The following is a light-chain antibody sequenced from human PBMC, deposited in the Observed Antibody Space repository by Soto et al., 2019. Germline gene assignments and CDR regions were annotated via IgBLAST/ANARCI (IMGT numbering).Light chain of an antibody. CDR1: SSDVGGYNY. V-gene: IGLV2-14*01. J-gene: IGLJ2*01. Sequence: QSALTQPASVSGSPGQSITISCTGTSSDVGGYNYVSWYQQHPGKAPKLMIYDVSNRPSGVSNRFSGSKSGNTASLTISGLQAEDEAASYCSSYTSSSTLVFGGGTKLTVL. CDR2: DVS. CDR3: SSYTSSSTLV.